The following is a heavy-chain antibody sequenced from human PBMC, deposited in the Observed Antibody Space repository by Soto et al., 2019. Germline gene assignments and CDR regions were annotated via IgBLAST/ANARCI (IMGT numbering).Heavy chain of an antibody. Sequence: GSLRLSCEASGFILSNYGMHWVRQPPGKGLEWIGEINHSGSTNYNPSLKSRVTISVDTSKNQFSLKLSSVTAADTAVYYCARGYLAYYDFWSGSSNLFDPWGRGTLVTVSS. CDR3: ARGYLAYYDFWSGSSNLFDP. CDR1: GFILSNYG. J-gene: IGHJ5*02. CDR2: INHSGST. D-gene: IGHD3-3*01. V-gene: IGHV4-34*01.